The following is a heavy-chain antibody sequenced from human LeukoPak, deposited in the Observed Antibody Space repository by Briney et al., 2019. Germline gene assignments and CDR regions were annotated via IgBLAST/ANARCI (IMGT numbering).Heavy chain of an antibody. Sequence: ASVKVSCKASGGTFSSYAISWVRQAPGQGLEWMGGIIPIFGTANYAQKFQGRVTITADESTSTAYMELSSLRSEDTAVYYCAKRVGATQGNWVDPWGQGTLVTVSS. CDR1: GGTFSSYA. D-gene: IGHD1-26*01. J-gene: IGHJ5*02. V-gene: IGHV1-69*13. CDR3: AKRVGATQGNWVDP. CDR2: IIPIFGTA.